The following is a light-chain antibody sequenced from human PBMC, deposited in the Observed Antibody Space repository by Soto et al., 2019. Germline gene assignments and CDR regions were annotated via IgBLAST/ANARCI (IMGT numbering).Light chain of an antibody. V-gene: IGKV3-11*01. J-gene: IGKJ2*01. CDR1: QRVSSY. Sequence: EIVLTQSPATLSLSPGERATLSCRASQRVSSYLAWYQHKPGQAPRLLIYDASNRATDIPARFSGSGSGTDFTLTISSLESEDFAVYYCQHRGKWPRTFGQGTKLEIK. CDR2: DAS. CDR3: QHRGKWPRT.